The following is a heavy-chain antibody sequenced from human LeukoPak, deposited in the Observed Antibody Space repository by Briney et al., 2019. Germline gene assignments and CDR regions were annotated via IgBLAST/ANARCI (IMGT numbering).Heavy chain of an antibody. J-gene: IGHJ6*03. CDR2: ISYDGSNK. Sequence: GGSLRLSCAASGFTFSSYGMHWVRQAPGKGLEWVAVISYDGSNKYYADSVKGRFTISRDNSKNTLYLQMNSLRAEDTAVYYCAKERSDSSSWYGSGYYYMDVWGKGTTVTVSS. CDR3: AKERSDSSSWYGSGYYYMDV. D-gene: IGHD6-13*01. CDR1: GFTFSSYG. V-gene: IGHV3-30*18.